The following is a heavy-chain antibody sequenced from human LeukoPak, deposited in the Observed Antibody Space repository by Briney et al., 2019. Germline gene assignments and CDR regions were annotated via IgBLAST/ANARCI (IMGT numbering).Heavy chain of an antibody. D-gene: IGHD2-15*01. CDR1: GGSISSYY. J-gene: IGHJ6*03. V-gene: IGHV4-4*07. CDR3: ARVRCSGGSCPYYYYYYYMDV. Sequence: SETLSLTCTVSGGSISSYYWSWIRQPARKGLEWIGHFYTSGSTNYNPSLPHRVTIPIDTSKNQFSLKLRFVTAADTAVYYCARVRCSGGSCPYYYYYYYMDVWGKGTTVSVSS. CDR2: FYTSGST.